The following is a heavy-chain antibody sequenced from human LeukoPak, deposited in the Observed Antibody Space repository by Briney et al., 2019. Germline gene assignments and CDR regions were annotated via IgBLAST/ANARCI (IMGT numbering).Heavy chain of an antibody. CDR2: INSDGSTT. Sequence: GGSQRLSCAASGFTFISYWMHWVRQAPGKGLVWVSRINSDGSTTSYAASVKGRFTISRDTAKNTLYLQMNSLRAEDTAVYYCARGHHYYDSSAYYYWGQGTLVTVSS. J-gene: IGHJ4*02. D-gene: IGHD3-22*01. CDR1: GFTFISYW. V-gene: IGHV3-74*01. CDR3: ARGHHYYDSSAYYY.